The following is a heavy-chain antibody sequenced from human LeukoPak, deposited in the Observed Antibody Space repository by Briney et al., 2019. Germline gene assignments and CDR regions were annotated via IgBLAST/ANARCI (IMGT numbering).Heavy chain of an antibody. V-gene: IGHV1-18*01. CDR2: ITAYNGNT. CDR3: ARMYLDPVWVLSFFDF. D-gene: IGHD3-3*02. J-gene: IGHJ5*01. Sequence: GASVKVSCKTSGYTFPSFGITWIRQVPGQGLEWMGWITAYNGNTNYAQKFQDRVSMTTDSSTTTAYMELRGLRSDDTAVYYCARMYLDPVWVLSFFDFWGQGTLVTVSS. CDR1: GYTFPSFG.